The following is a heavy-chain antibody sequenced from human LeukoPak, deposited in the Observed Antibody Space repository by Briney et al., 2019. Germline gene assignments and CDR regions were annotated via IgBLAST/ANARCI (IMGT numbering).Heavy chain of an antibody. CDR3: ARESSSGWYRWFDP. CDR1: GGSISSGSYY. Sequence: PSETLSLTCTVSGGSISSGSYYWSWIRQPAGKGLEWIGRIYTSGSTNYNPSLKSRVTISVDTSKNQFSLKLSSVTAADTAVYYCARESSSGWYRWFDPWGQGTLVTVSS. CDR2: IYTSGST. D-gene: IGHD6-19*01. J-gene: IGHJ5*02. V-gene: IGHV4-61*02.